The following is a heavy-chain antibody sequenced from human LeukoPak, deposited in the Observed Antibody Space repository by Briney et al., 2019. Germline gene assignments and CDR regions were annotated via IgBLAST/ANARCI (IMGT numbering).Heavy chain of an antibody. CDR2: INGDGSTT. CDR1: GFTFSRYW. J-gene: IGHJ1*01. Sequence: GGSLRLSCAASGFTFSRYWMHWVRQAPGKGLVWVSRINGDGSTTGYADSVKGGFTISRDNAKNTLYLQMNSLRAEDTAVYCCATGNYYDSRGYYTFGHWGQGTLVTVSS. D-gene: IGHD3-22*01. V-gene: IGHV3-74*01. CDR3: ATGNYYDSRGYYTFGH.